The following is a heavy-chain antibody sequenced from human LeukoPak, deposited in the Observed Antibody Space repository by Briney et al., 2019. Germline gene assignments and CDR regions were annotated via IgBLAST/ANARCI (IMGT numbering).Heavy chain of an antibody. CDR2: IFYSGST. CDR1: GGTISTSNYY. J-gene: IGHJ4*02. Sequence: SETLSLTCTVSGGTISTSNYYWGWIRQPPGKGLEWIGNIFYSGSTYYNPSLKSRVTISVDTSKNQFSLKLRSVTAADTAVYYCASNNHRDGYSYGDYYFDYWGQGTLVTVSS. V-gene: IGHV4-39*07. D-gene: IGHD5-18*01. CDR3: ASNNHRDGYSYGDYYFDY.